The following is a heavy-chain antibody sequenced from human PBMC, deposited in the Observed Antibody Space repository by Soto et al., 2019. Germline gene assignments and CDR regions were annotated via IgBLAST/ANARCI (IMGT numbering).Heavy chain of an antibody. CDR1: GYTFTGYY. CDR2: INPNSGGT. J-gene: IGHJ4*02. Sequence: ASVKVSCKXSGYTFTGYYMHWVRQAPGQGLEWMGWINPNSGGTDYAQKFQGRVTMTRDTSITTAYMELSRLRSDDTAVYYCARGSAYSSGWSLFDYWGQGTLVTVSS. V-gene: IGHV1-2*02. CDR3: ARGSAYSSGWSLFDY. D-gene: IGHD6-19*01.